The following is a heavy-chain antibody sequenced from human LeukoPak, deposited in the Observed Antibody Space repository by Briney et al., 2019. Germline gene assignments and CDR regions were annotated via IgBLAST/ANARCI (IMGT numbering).Heavy chain of an antibody. CDR1: GFTFSSYA. CDR2: ISASGGTT. J-gene: IGHJ6*02. V-gene: IGHV3-23*01. CDR3: AKSPRNYYYCGVDV. Sequence: GGSLRLSCTASGFTFSSYAMSWVRQAPGEGLEWVSGISASGGTTYYADSVKGRFTISRDNSKNTLYVEMNSLRAEDTAVYYCAKSPRNYYYCGVDVWGQGTTVTVSS.